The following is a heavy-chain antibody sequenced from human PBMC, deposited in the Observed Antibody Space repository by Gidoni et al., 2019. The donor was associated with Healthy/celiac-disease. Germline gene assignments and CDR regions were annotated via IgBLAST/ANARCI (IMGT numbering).Heavy chain of an antibody. CDR2: ISSSSSYI. V-gene: IGHV3-21*01. D-gene: IGHD4-17*01. Sequence: EVQLVESGGGLVKPGGSLRLSCAASGFTFSSYSMNWVRQAPGKGLEWVASISSSSSYIYYADSVKGRFTISRDNAKNSLYLQMNSLRAEDTAVYYCARGFHVTTHNNWGQGTLVTVSS. CDR3: ARGFHVTTHNN. J-gene: IGHJ4*02. CDR1: GFTFSSYS.